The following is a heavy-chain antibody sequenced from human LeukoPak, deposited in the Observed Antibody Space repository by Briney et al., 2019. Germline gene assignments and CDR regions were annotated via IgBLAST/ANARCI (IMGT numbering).Heavy chain of an antibody. V-gene: IGHV1-18*01. D-gene: IGHD1-7*01. CDR1: GYTFTSYG. J-gene: IGHJ6*02. CDR2: ISAYNGNT. CDR3: ARDGTTRDYYYYGMDV. Sequence: ASVKVSCKASGYTFTSYGISWVRQAPGQGLEWMGWISAYNGNTNYAQKLQGRVTMTTDTSTSTAYMELRSLRSDDTAVYYCARDGTTRDYYYYGMDVWGQGTTVTVSS.